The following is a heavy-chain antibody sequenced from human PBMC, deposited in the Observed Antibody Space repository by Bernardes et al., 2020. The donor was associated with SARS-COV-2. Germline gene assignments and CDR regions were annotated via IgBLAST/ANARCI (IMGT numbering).Heavy chain of an antibody. V-gene: IGHV1-24*01. CDR2: FDPEDGET. D-gene: IGHD2-2*02. CDR3: ATAPAAILGAWFDP. CDR1: GYTLTELS. Sequence: ASVKVSCKVSGYTLTELSMHWVRQAPGKGLEWMGGFDPEDGETIYAQKFQGRVTMTEDTSTDTAYMELSSLRSEDTAVYYCATAPAAILGAWFDPWDQGTLVSVSS. J-gene: IGHJ5*02.